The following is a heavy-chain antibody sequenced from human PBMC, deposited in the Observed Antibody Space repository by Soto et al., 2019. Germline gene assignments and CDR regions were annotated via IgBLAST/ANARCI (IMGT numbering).Heavy chain of an antibody. Sequence: SETLSLTCTVSGGSISSSSYYWGWIRQPPGKGLEWIGSIYYSGSTYYNPSLKSRVTISVDTSKNQFSLKLSSVTAADTAVYYCARHLFGQGDCSSTSCYFNWFDPWGQGTLVTVSS. CDR3: ARHLFGQGDCSSTSCYFNWFDP. V-gene: IGHV4-39*01. D-gene: IGHD2-2*01. J-gene: IGHJ5*02. CDR1: GGSISSSSYY. CDR2: IYYSGST.